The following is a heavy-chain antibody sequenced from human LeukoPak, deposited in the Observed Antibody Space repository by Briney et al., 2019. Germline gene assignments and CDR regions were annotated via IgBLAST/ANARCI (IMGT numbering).Heavy chain of an antibody. CDR2: IIPIFGTA. CDR1: GGTFSSYA. D-gene: IGHD3-22*01. CDR3: ARWERYYSGSSRYHTTFDY. V-gene: IGHV1-69*01. Sequence: GSSVKVSCKASGGTFSSYAISWVRRAPGQGLEWMGGIIPIFGTANYAQKFQGRVTITADESTSTAYMELSSLRSEDTAVYYCARWERYYSGSSRYHTTFDYWGQGTLVTVSS. J-gene: IGHJ4*02.